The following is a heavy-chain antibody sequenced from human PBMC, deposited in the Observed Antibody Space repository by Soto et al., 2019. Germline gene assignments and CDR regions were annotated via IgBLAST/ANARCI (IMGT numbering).Heavy chain of an antibody. V-gene: IGHV3-48*04. J-gene: IGHJ3*01. CDR1: GFTFSAYS. D-gene: IGHD3-10*01. CDR3: ARPWPYGGPPYLFYF. CDR2: IGSTGSVA. Sequence: GGSLRLSCASSGFTFSAYSMNWVRQAPGKGLEWVSFIGSTGSVAHYADSVMGRSTISRDNARNSLYLQMNSLRAEDTAVYHCARPWPYGGPPYLFYFGAQGTWVPVSS.